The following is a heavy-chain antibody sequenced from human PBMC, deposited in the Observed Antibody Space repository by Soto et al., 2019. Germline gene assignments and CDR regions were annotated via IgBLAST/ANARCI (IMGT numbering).Heavy chain of an antibody. CDR2: IYYSGRT. CDR3: VIGLTGYVRGVIWERTFEY. Sequence: SETLSLTCTVSGGSISSIRYYWGWIRQPPGKGVEWIGRIYYSGRTYGNPSLKSRVTISVDTSKNHFSLKLRSMTEPDTAVYYXVIGLTGYVRGVIWERTFEYWAQVTLVNVSS. D-gene: IGHD3-10*01. CDR1: GGSISSIRYY. J-gene: IGHJ4*02. V-gene: IGHV4-39*01.